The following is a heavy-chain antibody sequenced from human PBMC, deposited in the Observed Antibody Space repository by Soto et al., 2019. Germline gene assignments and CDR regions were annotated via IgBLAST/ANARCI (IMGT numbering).Heavy chain of an antibody. D-gene: IGHD3-3*01. J-gene: IGHJ6*03. Sequence: GGSLRLSCAASGFTFSSYAMSWVRQAPGKGLEWVSAISGSGGSTYYADSVKGRFTISRDNSKNTLYLQMNSLRAEDTAVYYCAKCPFHYDFWSANTPVDYYYYMDVWGKGTTVTVSS. V-gene: IGHV3-23*01. CDR3: AKCPFHYDFWSANTPVDYYYYMDV. CDR2: ISGSGGST. CDR1: GFTFSSYA.